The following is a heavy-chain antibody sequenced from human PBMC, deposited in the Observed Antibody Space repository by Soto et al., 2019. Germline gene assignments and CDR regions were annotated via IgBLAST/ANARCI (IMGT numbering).Heavy chain of an antibody. CDR2: IYPGDSDT. J-gene: IGHJ3*02. CDR1: GYSFTSYW. Sequence: GESLKISCKGSGYSFTSYWLAWGRQMPGKGLEWMGIIYPGDSDTRYSPSFQGQVTISADKSISTAYLQWSSLKTSDTAMYYCARRGIAAASGAFDIWGQGTMVTVSS. D-gene: IGHD6-13*01. CDR3: ARRGIAAASGAFDI. V-gene: IGHV5-51*01.